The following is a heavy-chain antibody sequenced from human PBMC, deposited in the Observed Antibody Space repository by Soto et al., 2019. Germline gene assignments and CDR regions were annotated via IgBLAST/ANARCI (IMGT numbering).Heavy chain of an antibody. V-gene: IGHV4-39*02. CDR3: ARDQGYCISTSCSYYYYGMDV. Sequence: SETLSLTCTVSGGSISSSSYYWGWIRQPPGKGLEWIGSIYYSGSTYYNPSLKSRVTISVDTSKNQFSLKLSSVTAADTAVYYCARDQGYCISTSCSYYYYGMDVWGQGTTVTVSS. CDR1: GGSISSSSYY. J-gene: IGHJ6*02. D-gene: IGHD2-2*01. CDR2: IYYSGST.